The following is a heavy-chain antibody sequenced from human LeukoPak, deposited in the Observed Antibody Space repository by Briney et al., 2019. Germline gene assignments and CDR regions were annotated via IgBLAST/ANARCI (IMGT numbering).Heavy chain of an antibody. V-gene: IGHV3-7*03. J-gene: IGHJ4*02. Sequence: PGGSLRLSCVGTGFTFSTFWMSWVRQAPGKGLEWVATIKQDGSEKYYVDSVRGRFTISRDNSKNTLYLQMNSLRAEDTAVYYCAKARVGAGTYYFDYWGQGTLVTVSS. CDR3: AKARVGAGTYYFDY. CDR2: IKQDGSEK. D-gene: IGHD1-26*01. CDR1: GFTFSTFW.